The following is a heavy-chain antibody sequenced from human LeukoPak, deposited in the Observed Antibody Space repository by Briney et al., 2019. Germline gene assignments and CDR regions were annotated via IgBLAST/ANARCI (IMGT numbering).Heavy chain of an antibody. CDR3: ARDKVVGATNLDY. D-gene: IGHD1-26*01. CDR2: IRQDGGET. J-gene: IGHJ4*02. V-gene: IGHV3-7*01. Sequence: PGGSLRLSCAASGFTFSTYWMSWVRQAPGKGLEWVANIRQDGGETYYVDSVKGRSTISRDNAKNSLFLQMNSLRAEDTAVYYCARDKVVGATNLDYWGQGTLVTVSS. CDR1: GFTFSTYW.